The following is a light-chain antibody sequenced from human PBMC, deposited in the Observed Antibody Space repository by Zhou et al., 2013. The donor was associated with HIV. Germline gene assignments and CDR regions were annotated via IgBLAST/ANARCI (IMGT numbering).Light chain of an antibody. CDR1: QTISTY. J-gene: IGKJ3*01. V-gene: IGKV1-39*01. Sequence: DIQMTQSPSSLSASVGDRVTITCRASQTISTYLNWYQHKPGKAPKLLIYAASSLHSGVPTRFSGSGSGTDFTLTITSLQPEDFATYYCQQSSSTLFTFGPGTKVDFK. CDR2: AAS. CDR3: QQSSSTLFT.